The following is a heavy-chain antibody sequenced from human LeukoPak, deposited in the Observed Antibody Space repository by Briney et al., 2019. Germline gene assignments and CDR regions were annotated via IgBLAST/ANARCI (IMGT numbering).Heavy chain of an antibody. CDR1: GFTFSSYG. V-gene: IGHV3-64*01. CDR3: ARGPVTKFEI. CDR2: ISSNGGST. Sequence: GRSLRLSCAASGFTFSSYGMHWVRQAPGKGLEYVSGISSNGGSTFYANSVKGRFTISRDNSKNTLYLQMGSLRAEDTAVYYCARGPVTKFEIWGQGTMVTVSS. J-gene: IGHJ3*02. D-gene: IGHD4-17*01.